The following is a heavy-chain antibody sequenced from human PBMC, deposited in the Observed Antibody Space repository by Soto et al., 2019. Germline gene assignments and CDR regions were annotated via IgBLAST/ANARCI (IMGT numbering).Heavy chain of an antibody. J-gene: IGHJ2*01. D-gene: IGHD3-3*01. CDR2: ISGSGGST. V-gene: IGHV3-23*01. CDR3: AKAHILLTYYDFWSGYYWYFNL. CDR1: GFTFSSYA. Sequence: GGSLRLSCAASGFTFSSYAMSWVRQAPGKGLEWVSAISGSGGSTYYADSVKGRFTISRDNSKNTLYLQMNSLRAEDTAVYSCAKAHILLTYYDFWSGYYWYFNLWGSGTRVTVSS.